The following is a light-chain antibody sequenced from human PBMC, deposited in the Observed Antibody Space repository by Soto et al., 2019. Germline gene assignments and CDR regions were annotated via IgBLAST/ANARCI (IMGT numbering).Light chain of an antibody. J-gene: IGKJ2*01. CDR2: GAS. V-gene: IGKV3-20*01. CDR3: QQYGSSPGT. Sequence: EMVLTQSPGTLSLSPGERATLSCRASQSVSSSYLAWYQQKPGQAPRLLIYGASSRATGIPDRFSGSGSGTDFTLTISRLEPEDFAVYYCQQYGSSPGTFGHGTKVDIK. CDR1: QSVSSSY.